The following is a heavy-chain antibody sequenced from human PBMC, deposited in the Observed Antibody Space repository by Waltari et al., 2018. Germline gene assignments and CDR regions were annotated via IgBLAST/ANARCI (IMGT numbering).Heavy chain of an antibody. J-gene: IGHJ6*03. Sequence: QVQLVQSGAEVKKPGSSVKVSCKASGGTFSSYAISWVRQAPGQGLEWMGGIIPILGTANYAQKFQGRVTITTDESTSTAYMELSSLRSEDTAVYYCARGSSGSYPDYYYYYMDVWGKGTTVTVSS. V-gene: IGHV1-69*05. CDR3: ARGSSGSYPDYYYYYMDV. CDR1: GGTFSSYA. CDR2: IIPILGTA. D-gene: IGHD1-26*01.